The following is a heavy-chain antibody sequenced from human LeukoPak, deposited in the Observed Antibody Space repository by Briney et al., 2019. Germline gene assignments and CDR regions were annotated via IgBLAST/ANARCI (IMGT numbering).Heavy chain of an antibody. CDR2: MKPNSGNT. Sequence: ASVKVSCKASGGTFSSYAINWVRQAPGQGLEWTGWMKPNSGNTGYAQKFQGRVTMTRNTSISTAYMELSSLRSEDTAVYYCAREEITMVRGVIQVRDYWGQGTLVTVSS. CDR3: AREEITMVRGVIQVRDY. V-gene: IGHV1-8*02. D-gene: IGHD3-10*01. CDR1: GGTFSSYA. J-gene: IGHJ4*02.